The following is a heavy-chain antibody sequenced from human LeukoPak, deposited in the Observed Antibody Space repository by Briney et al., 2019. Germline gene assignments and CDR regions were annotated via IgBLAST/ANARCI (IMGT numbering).Heavy chain of an antibody. D-gene: IGHD2-2*02. CDR1: GYTFTSYY. V-gene: IGHV1-46*01. J-gene: IGHJ6*02. CDR3: ARDTKGYCSSTSCYMWGTYYYYYGMDV. CDR2: INPSGGST. Sequence: ASVKVSCKASGYTFTSYYMHWVRQAPGQGLEWMGIINPSGGSTSYAQKFQGRVTMTRDTSTSTVYMELSSLRSEDTAVYYCARDTKGYCSSTSCYMWGTYYYYYGMDVWGQGTTVTVSS.